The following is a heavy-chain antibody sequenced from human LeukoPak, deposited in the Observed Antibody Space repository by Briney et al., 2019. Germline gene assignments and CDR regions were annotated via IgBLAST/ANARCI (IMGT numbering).Heavy chain of an antibody. Sequence: LETLSLTSAVYGGSFTVYYWSCVSQPPGERLEWILEINHSVSTTYNPSPKRRVTISVDTSKNQFSLKLSSVTAADTAVYYCVRGPTMIVVLPKLGFDPWGQGTLVTVSS. D-gene: IGHD3-22*01. V-gene: IGHV4-34*01. CDR1: GGSFTVYY. CDR3: VRGPTMIVVLPKLGFDP. J-gene: IGHJ5*02. CDR2: INHSVST.